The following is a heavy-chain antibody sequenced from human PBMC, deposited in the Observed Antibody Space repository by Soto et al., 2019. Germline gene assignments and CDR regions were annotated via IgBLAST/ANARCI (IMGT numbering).Heavy chain of an antibody. CDR2: ISCDGSNK. CDR1: GFTFNSCG. Sequence: QVQLVESGGGVVQPGGSLRRSCAASGFTFNSCGMHWVRQAPGKGLEWVAVISCDGSNKYYADSVKGRFTISRDKSKNTLYMQVNSLRAEDTAIYYCVVAASYYHDYWGQGTLVTVSS. J-gene: IGHJ4*02. CDR3: VVAASYYHDY. D-gene: IGHD2-15*01. V-gene: IGHV3-30*03.